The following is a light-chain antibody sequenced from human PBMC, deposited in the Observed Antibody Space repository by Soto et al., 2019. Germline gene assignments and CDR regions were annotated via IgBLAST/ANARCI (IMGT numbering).Light chain of an antibody. CDR1: QGISSY. CDR3: QQLNSYPPT. V-gene: IGKV1-9*01. CDR2: AAS. Sequence: DIQLTQSPSFLSASVGDTVTITCRASQGISSYLAWYQQKPGKAPKLLIYAASTLQSGVPSRFSGSGSGTEFTLPTSSLQPEDFATYYCQQLNSYPPTFGQGTRLEIK. J-gene: IGKJ5*01.